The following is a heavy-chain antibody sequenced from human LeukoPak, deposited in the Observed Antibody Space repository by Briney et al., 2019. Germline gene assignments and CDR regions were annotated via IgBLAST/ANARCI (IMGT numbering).Heavy chain of an antibody. CDR3: AREKWVGPNVYWYFDL. D-gene: IGHD1-26*01. CDR2: ISTRSTYI. Sequence: KSGGSLRLSCAASGFNFSDYNMNWVRQAPGKGLEWVSVISTRSTYIYYADSVKGRFTISRDNAKISLFLQMNSLRAEDTALYYCAREKWVGPNVYWYFDLWGRGTLVTVSS. CDR1: GFNFSDYN. V-gene: IGHV3-21*01. J-gene: IGHJ2*01.